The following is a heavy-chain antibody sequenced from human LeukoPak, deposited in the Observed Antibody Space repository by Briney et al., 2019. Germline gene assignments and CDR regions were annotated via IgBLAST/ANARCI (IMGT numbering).Heavy chain of an antibody. CDR1: GYTLTELS. D-gene: IGHD3-3*01. J-gene: IGHJ4*02. CDR3: ARDHREYDFWSGYYAKQYFDY. Sequence: ASVKVSCKVSGYTLTELSMHWVRQAPGKGLEWMGGFDPEDGETIYAQKFQGRVTMTTDTSTSTAYMELRSLRSDDTAVYYCARDHREYDFWSGYYAKQYFDYWGQGTLVTVSS. V-gene: IGHV1-24*01. CDR2: FDPEDGET.